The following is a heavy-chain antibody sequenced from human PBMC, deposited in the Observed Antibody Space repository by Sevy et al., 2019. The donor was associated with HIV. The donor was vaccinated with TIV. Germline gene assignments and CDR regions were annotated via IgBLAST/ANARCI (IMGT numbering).Heavy chain of an antibody. CDR2: IWYDGSNK. V-gene: IGHV3-33*01. J-gene: IGHJ6*02. Sequence: GGSLRLSCAASGFTFSSYGMHWVRQAPGKGLEWVAVIWYDGSNKYYADSVKGRFTISRDNSKNTLYLQMNSLRAEDTAVYYCAREHLYYDSSGYNYYYGMDVWGQGTTVTVSS. D-gene: IGHD3-22*01. CDR1: GFTFSSYG. CDR3: AREHLYYDSSGYNYYYGMDV.